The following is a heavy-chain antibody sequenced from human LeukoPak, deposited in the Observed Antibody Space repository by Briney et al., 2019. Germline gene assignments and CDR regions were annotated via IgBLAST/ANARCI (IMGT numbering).Heavy chain of an antibody. CDR2: IYYSGSI. Sequence: SETLSLTCTVSSGSISNYYWSWIRQPPGKGLEWLGYIYYSGSINYNPSVKSRITISVDADKTQFSLNLSSGSASDSAVYYWVRAGTYYDVLTGYRPYYFDYWGQGTLVTVSS. CDR1: SGSISNYY. V-gene: IGHV4-59*01. J-gene: IGHJ4*02. D-gene: IGHD3-9*01. CDR3: VRAGTYYDVLTGYRPYYFDY.